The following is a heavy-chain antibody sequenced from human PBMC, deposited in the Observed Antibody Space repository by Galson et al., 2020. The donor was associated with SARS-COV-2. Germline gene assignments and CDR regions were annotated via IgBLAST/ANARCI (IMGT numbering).Heavy chain of an antibody. V-gene: IGHV3-73*01. CDR2: IRSKANSYAT. J-gene: IGHJ3*02. Sequence: GGSLRPSCAASGFSFSDFAMHWVRQASGKGLEWVGRIRSKANSYATAYAASVKGRFTVSRDDSKNTAYLQMNSLKTEDTAVYYCTSLQIWGQGTMVTVSS. CDR1: GFSFSDFA. CDR3: TSLQI.